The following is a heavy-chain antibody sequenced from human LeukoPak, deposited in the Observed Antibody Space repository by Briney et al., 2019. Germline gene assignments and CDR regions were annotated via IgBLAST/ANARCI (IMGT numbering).Heavy chain of an antibody. Sequence: SVKVSCKASGYTFTSYDINWVRQAPGQGLEWMGGIIPIFGTANYAQKIQGRVTITADESTSTAYMELSSLRSEDTAVYYCARLDEYSSSSRYYGMDVWGQGTTVTVSS. CDR3: ARLDEYSSSSRYYGMDV. J-gene: IGHJ6*02. CDR2: IIPIFGTA. CDR1: GYTFTSYD. D-gene: IGHD6-6*01. V-gene: IGHV1-69*13.